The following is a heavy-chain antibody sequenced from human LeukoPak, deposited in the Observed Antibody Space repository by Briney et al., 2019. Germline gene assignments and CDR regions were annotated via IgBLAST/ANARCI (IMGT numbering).Heavy chain of an antibody. Sequence: PSETLSLTCTVSGGSISSSSYYWGWLRQPPGKGLEWIGSIYYSGSTYYNPSLKSRVTISVDTSKNQFSLKLSSVTAADTAVYYCARVGKGVGASEHFDLWGRGTLVTVSS. CDR1: GGSISSSSYY. V-gene: IGHV4-39*01. D-gene: IGHD1-26*01. CDR2: IYYSGST. CDR3: ARVGKGVGASEHFDL. J-gene: IGHJ2*01.